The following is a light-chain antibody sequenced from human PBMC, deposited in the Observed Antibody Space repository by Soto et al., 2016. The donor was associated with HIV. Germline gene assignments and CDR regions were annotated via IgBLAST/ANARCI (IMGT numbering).Light chain of an antibody. CDR1: KLGDKF. Sequence: SYELTQPPSVSVSPGQTASITCSGDKLGDKFASWYQQRPGQSPVLVIYQDNKRPSGIPERFSGSNSGNTATPTISETQALDEADYYCQAWDSSTNVFGTGTKVTVL. CDR3: QAWDSSTNV. CDR2: QDN. J-gene: IGLJ1*01. V-gene: IGLV3-1*01.